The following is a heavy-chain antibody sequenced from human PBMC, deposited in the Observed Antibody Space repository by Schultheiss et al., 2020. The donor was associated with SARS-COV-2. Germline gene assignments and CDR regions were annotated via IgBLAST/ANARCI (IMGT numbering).Heavy chain of an antibody. CDR1: GGSISGNY. J-gene: IGHJ5*02. CDR3: AVKYYYGSGSYGWFDP. CDR2: VYNSGTT. V-gene: IGHV4-59*12. Sequence: SETLSLTCTVSGGSISGNYWSWIRQPPGKGLEWLGCVYNSGTTNYSPSLKSRVTISMDMSKNQFSLKLSSVTAADTAVYYCAVKYYYGSGSYGWFDPWGQGTLVTVSS. D-gene: IGHD3-10*01.